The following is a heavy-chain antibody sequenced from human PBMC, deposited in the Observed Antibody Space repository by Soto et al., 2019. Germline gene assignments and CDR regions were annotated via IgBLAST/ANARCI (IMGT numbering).Heavy chain of an antibody. V-gene: IGHV1-46*01. D-gene: IGHD2-8*01. CDR3: AREIGYCTNGVCSRQYYFDF. J-gene: IGHJ4*02. CDR1: GYTFTSYY. Sequence: QVQLVQSGAEVKKPGASVKVSCKASGYTFTSYYMHWVRQAPGQGLEWMGIINPSGGSTSYAQKCQGRVTMTRDTSTSTVYMELSSLRSEDTAVYYCAREIGYCTNGVCSRQYYFDFWGQGTLVTVSS. CDR2: INPSGGST.